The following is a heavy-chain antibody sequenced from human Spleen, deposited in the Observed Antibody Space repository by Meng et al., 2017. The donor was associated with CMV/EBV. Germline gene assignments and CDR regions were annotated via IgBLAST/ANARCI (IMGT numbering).Heavy chain of an antibody. D-gene: IGHD4-17*01. CDR2: INPSGGST. CDR1: GYTFTSYY. V-gene: IGHV1-46*01. Sequence: SGKASGYTFTSYYMHWVRQAPGQGLEWMGIINPSGGSTSYAQKFQGRVTMTRDTSTSTVYMELSSLRSEDTAVYYCARVNGDYVLGYWGQGTLVTVSS. CDR3: ARVNGDYVLGY. J-gene: IGHJ4*02.